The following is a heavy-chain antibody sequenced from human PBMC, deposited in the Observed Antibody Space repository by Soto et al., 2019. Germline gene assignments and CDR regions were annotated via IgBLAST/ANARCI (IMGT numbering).Heavy chain of an antibody. D-gene: IGHD3-16*01. CDR1: GFIVSNKH. V-gene: IGHV3-53*05. Sequence: EVQLVETGGGLMQPGGSLRLSCAASGFIVSNKHMGWVRQAPGKGLESVSILYTDDRTYYADSVKGRFTISRDNSKNTVSLQMNGLRDEDTAMYYCVGAALGDWGQGTPVTVSS. CDR3: VGAALGD. CDR2: LYTDDRT. J-gene: IGHJ4*02.